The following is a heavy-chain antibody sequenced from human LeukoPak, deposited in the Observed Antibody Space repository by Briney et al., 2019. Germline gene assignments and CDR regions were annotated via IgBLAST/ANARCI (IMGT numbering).Heavy chain of an antibody. CDR3: ARPDGDPTRFDY. CDR1: GGSISSSYY. CDR2: IYYSGST. Sequence: SETLSLTCTVSGGSISSSYYWGWIRQPPGKGLEWIGSIYYSGSTYYNPSLKSRVTISVDTSKNQFSLKLSSVTAADTAVYYCARPDGDPTRFDYWGQGTLVTVSS. D-gene: IGHD4-17*01. J-gene: IGHJ4*02. V-gene: IGHV4-39*01.